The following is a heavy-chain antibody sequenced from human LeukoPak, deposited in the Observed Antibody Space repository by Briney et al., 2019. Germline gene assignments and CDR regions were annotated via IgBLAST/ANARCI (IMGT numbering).Heavy chain of an antibody. D-gene: IGHD3-9*01. CDR2: ISYHGSNK. J-gene: IGHJ4*02. CDR3: AKDPSRGVLRYFDWLPLFDY. CDR1: GFTFSSYG. V-gene: IGHV3-30*18. Sequence: GGSLRLSCAASGFTFSSYGMHWVRQAPGKGLEWVAVISYHGSNKYYADSVKGRFTISRDNSKNTLYLQMNSLRAEDTAVYYCAKDPSRGVLRYFDWLPLFDYWGQGTLVTVSS.